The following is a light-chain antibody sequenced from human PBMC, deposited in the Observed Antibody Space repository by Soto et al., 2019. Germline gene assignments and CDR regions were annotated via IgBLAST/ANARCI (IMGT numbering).Light chain of an antibody. J-gene: IGLJ1*01. CDR2: AVS. CDR3: ISYTGSITDV. CDR1: SSDVGGYNY. Sequence: QSVLTQPASVSGSPGQSITISCTGTSSDVGGYNYVSWYQQHPGKAPKLMIYAVSNRPSGVSNRFSGSKSGNTASLTISGLQTEEVADYDCISYTGSITDVFGSGTKLTVL. V-gene: IGLV2-14*01.